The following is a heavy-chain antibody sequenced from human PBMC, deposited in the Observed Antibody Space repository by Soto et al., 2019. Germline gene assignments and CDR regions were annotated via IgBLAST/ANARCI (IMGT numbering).Heavy chain of an antibody. D-gene: IGHD2-8*01. J-gene: IGHJ5*01. CDR2: TYYKSMWYM. V-gene: IGHV6-1*01. CDR3: ARLIGNSWLDS. Sequence: TLSITCSTFRDSAFTNSATWDTIRHSPSRELERLGRTYYKSMWYMDYPLSKKGGITLNPDTSNNQLSLQLNSVTPDDTALYYCARLIGNSWLDSWGQGTLVTVSS. CDR1: RDSAFTNSAT.